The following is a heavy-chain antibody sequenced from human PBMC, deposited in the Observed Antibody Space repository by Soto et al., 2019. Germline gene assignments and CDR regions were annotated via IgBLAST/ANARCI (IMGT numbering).Heavy chain of an antibody. CDR1: GFAFSSYA. J-gene: IGHJ4*02. CDR2: ISGSGGST. CDR3: ARIVVVAAHGRYFDY. Sequence: EVQLLESGGGLVQPGGSLRLSCAASGFAFSSYAMSWVRQAPGKGLEWVSAISGSGGSTYYADSVKGRFTISRDNSKNTLYLQMNSLRAEDTAVYYCARIVVVAAHGRYFDYWGQGTLVTVSS. V-gene: IGHV3-23*01. D-gene: IGHD2-15*01.